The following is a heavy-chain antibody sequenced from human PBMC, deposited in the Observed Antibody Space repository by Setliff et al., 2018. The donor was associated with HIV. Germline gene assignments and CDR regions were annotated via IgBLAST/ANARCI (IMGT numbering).Heavy chain of an antibody. CDR3: AGPHHYFDF. Sequence: PSETLSLTCIVSGASISSDTWSWIRQPPGKGLQWIGFIYNSEITNYNPSFKSRVTISVETSRRQFSLSLTSMTAADTAMYYCAGPHHYFDFWGQGTQVTVSS. V-gene: IGHV4-59*04. J-gene: IGHJ4*02. CDR2: IYNSEIT. CDR1: GASISSDT.